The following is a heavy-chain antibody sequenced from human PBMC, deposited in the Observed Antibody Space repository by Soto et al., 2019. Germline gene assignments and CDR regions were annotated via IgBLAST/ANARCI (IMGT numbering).Heavy chain of an antibody. CDR3: TTDYPPRGDTIFGY. CDR2: IKKKTDGGTT. V-gene: IGHV3-15*07. Sequence: EVQLVESGGGLVKPGGSLRLSCTASGFSFSNAWMNWVRQAPGKGVEWVGRIKKKTDGGTTDYAAPVKDRFTISREDSKNTLYMQMNSLKTTATVVYYCTTDYPPRGDTIFGYWGQGTLVAVSS. CDR1: GFSFSNAW. J-gene: IGHJ4*02. D-gene: IGHD3-16*01.